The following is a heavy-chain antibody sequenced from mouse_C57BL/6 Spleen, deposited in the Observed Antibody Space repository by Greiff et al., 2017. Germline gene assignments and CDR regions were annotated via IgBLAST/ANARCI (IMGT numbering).Heavy chain of an antibody. CDR2: IRLKSDNYAT. V-gene: IGHV6-3*01. CDR1: GFTFSNYW. Sequence: DVMLVESGGGLVQPGGSMKLSCVASGFTFSNYWMNWVRQSPEKELEWVAQIRLKSDNYATHYAESVKGRFTISRDDSKSSVYLQMNNLRAEDTGIYYCTVPQAYYSNYFWYFDVWGTGTTVTVSS. J-gene: IGHJ1*03. CDR3: TVPQAYYSNYFWYFDV. D-gene: IGHD2-5*01.